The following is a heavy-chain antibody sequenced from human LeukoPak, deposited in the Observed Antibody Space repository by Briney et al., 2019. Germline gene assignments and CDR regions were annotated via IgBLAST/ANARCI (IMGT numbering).Heavy chain of an antibody. V-gene: IGHV3-30-3*01. CDR2: ISYDGSNK. CDR3: ARGSNPYCSGGSCYFDY. Sequence: GGSLRLSCAASGFTFSSYAMHWVRQAPGKGLEWVAVISYDGSNKYYADSVKGRFTISRDNSKNTLYLQMNSLRAEDTAVYYCARGSNPYCSGGSCYFDYWGQGTLATVSS. D-gene: IGHD2-15*01. CDR1: GFTFSSYA. J-gene: IGHJ4*02.